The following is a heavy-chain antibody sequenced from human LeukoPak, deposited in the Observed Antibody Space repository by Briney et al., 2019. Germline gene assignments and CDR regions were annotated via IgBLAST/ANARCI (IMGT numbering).Heavy chain of an antibody. V-gene: IGHV3-11*01. CDR1: GFTFSDYY. CDR3: ARPDSSSRFFTFDY. D-gene: IGHD6-13*01. J-gene: IGHJ4*02. Sequence: TGGSLRLSCAASGFTFSDYYMSWIRQAPGKGLEWVSYISSSGSTIYYADSVKGRFSISRDNAKNSLYLQMNSLRAEDTAVYYCARPDSSSRFFTFDYWGQGTLVTVSS. CDR2: ISSSGSTI.